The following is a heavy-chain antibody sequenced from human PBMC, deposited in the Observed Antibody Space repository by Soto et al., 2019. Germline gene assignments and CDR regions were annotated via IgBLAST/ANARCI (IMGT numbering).Heavy chain of an antibody. D-gene: IGHD1-26*01. Sequence: EVQLVESGGGLVKPGGSLRLSCAASDFTFSKAWMNWVRQAPGKGLEWVGRIKSKTEGGTTDYAAPVKGRFTISRDDSKHTVYLQMNSLKSEDTAVYYCASSIVAATTSYYYGMDVWGQGTTVTVSS. CDR3: ASSIVAATTSYYYGMDV. CDR2: IKSKTEGGTT. J-gene: IGHJ6*02. V-gene: IGHV3-15*07. CDR1: DFTFSKAW.